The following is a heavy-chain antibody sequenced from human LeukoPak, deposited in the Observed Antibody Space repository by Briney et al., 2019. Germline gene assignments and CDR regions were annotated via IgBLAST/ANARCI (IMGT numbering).Heavy chain of an antibody. CDR2: ITSSSSYI. Sequence: GGSLRLSCAVSGFTFSSYAVSWVRQAPGKGLEWVSSITSSSSYIYYADSVKGRFTISRDNAKNSLYLRMNTLRAEDTAVYYCARFDCSSTSCYTGWFDPWGQGTLVTVSS. V-gene: IGHV3-21*01. CDR1: GFTFSSYA. CDR3: ARFDCSSTSCYTGWFDP. D-gene: IGHD2-2*02. J-gene: IGHJ5*02.